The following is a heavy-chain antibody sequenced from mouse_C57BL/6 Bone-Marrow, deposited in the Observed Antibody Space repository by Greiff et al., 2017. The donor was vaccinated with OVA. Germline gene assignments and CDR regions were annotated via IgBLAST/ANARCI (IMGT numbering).Heavy chain of an antibody. D-gene: IGHD4-1*01. CDR2: IYPGDGDT. V-gene: IGHV1-82*01. Sequence: VQLQQSGPELVKPGASVKISCKASGYAFSSSWMNWVKQRPGKGLEWIGRIYPGDGDTNYNGKFKGKATLTADKSSSTAYMQLSSLTSEDSAVYFCARLGLGLDYWGQGTTLTVSS. CDR1: GYAFSSSW. CDR3: ARLGLGLDY. J-gene: IGHJ2*01.